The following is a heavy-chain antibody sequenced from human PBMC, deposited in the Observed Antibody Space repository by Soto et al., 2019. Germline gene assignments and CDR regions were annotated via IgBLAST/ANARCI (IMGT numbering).Heavy chain of an antibody. Sequence: LGESLKISCKGSGYSFTTSWIGWVRQMPGKGLEWIGIIFPDDSDSRYSPSFQGHVTISVDKSISTAYLQWSGLKASDTAMYYCARHPSVWYDNSNYEYRFAYWGQGSPVTVSS. CDR2: IFPDDSDS. V-gene: IGHV5-51*01. D-gene: IGHD3-22*01. CDR1: GYSFTTSW. J-gene: IGHJ4*02. CDR3: ARHPSVWYDNSNYEYRFAY.